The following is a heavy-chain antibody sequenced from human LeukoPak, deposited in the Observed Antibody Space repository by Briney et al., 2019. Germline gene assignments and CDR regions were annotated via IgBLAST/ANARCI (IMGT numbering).Heavy chain of an antibody. J-gene: IGHJ3*02. CDR1: GFTFSNYA. V-gene: IGHV3-30-3*01. D-gene: IGHD3-22*01. CDR3: ARAPMSYDSSGFGGAFDI. CDR2: ISYDGTNK. Sequence: GGSLRLSCAASGFTFSNYAMHWVRQAQGKGLEWVAVISYDGTNKYYADSVKGRFTISRDNSKNTMYLQMNSLRAEDTAMYYCARAPMSYDSSGFGGAFDIWGQGTMVTVSS.